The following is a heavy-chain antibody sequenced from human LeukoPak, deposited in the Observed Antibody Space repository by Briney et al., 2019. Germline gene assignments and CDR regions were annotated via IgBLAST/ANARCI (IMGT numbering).Heavy chain of an antibody. J-gene: IGHJ3*01. D-gene: IGHD3-10*01. V-gene: IGHV3-9*01. CDR3: TKDSYGGSGSYYLYSFDV. Sequence: GGSLRLSCAASGFTFDDYAMHWVRQAPGKGLEWVSGTSWNSGSIGYAESVKGRFTISRDNAKSSLYLQMSSLRDEDTALYYCTKDSYGGSGSYYLYSFDVWGQGTMVTVSS. CDR2: TSWNSGSI. CDR1: GFTFDDYA.